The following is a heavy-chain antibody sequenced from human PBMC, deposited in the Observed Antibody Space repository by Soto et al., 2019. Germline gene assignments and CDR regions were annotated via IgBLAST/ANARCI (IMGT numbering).Heavy chain of an antibody. V-gene: IGHV1-69*01. CDR3: ARDGWRHLGGIDY. CDR1: GGTFSSYS. CDR2: IIPIFGTA. D-gene: IGHD3-10*01. J-gene: IGHJ4*02. Sequence: QVQLVQSGAEVKKPGSSVKVSCKASGGTFSSYSINWVRQAPGQGLEWMGEIIPIFGTANYAQKFQGRVTNTADESTSTAYMELSSLGSEDTDVYFCARDGWRHLGGIDYLGQGTLDTVSS.